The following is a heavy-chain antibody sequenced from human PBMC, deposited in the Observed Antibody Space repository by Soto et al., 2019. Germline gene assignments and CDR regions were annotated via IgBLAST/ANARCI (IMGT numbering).Heavy chain of an antibody. V-gene: IGHV5-51*01. CDR1: GYSFTSYW. D-gene: IGHD3-3*01. CDR2: IYPGDSDT. CDR3: ARLAHDFRRGANYYYYGMDV. Sequence: PGESLKISCKGSGYSFTSYWIGWVRQMPGKGLEWMGIIYPGDSDTRYSPSFQGQVTISADKSISTAYLQWSSLKASDTAMYYCARLAHDFRRGANYYYYGMDVWGQGTTVTVSS. J-gene: IGHJ6*02.